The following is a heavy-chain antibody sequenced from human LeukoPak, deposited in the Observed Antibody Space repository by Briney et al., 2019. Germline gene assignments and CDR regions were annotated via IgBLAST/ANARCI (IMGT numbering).Heavy chain of an antibody. V-gene: IGHV1-18*01. J-gene: IGHJ6*03. D-gene: IGHD6-13*01. CDR1: GYTFTSYG. CDR3: ARAGGIAAAGTYYYYYYMDV. CDR2: ISAYNGNT. Sequence: ASVKVSCKASGYTFTSYGISWVRQAPGQGLEWMGWISAYNGNTNYAQKLQGRVTMTTDTSTSTAYMELRSLRSDDTAVYYCARAGGIAAAGTYYYYYYMDVWGKGTTVTVSS.